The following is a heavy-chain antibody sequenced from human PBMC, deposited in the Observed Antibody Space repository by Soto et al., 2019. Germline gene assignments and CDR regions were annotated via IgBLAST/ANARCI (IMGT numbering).Heavy chain of an antibody. Sequence: EVQLVESGGGLVKPGGSLRLSCAASGFTFRSYSMNWVRQAPGKGLEWVSSISSGGFSINYADSVKGRFSISRDNAQNSRHLQLNNWRAGDTAVYYCARNESSNIYGMDVWGQGTTVTVSS. V-gene: IGHV3-21*01. D-gene: IGHD6-6*01. J-gene: IGHJ6*02. CDR1: GFTFRSYS. CDR2: ISSGGFSI. CDR3: ARNESSNIYGMDV.